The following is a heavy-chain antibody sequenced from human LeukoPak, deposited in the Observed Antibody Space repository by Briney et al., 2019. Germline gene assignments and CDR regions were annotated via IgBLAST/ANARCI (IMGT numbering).Heavy chain of an antibody. V-gene: IGHV3-23*01. D-gene: IGHD5-18*01. CDR1: GFTFSSYA. J-gene: IGHJ4*02. CDR3: AKDWGPAYVDTALVFDY. Sequence: GGSLRLSCAASGFTFSSYAMSWVRQAPGKGLEWVSAISGSGGSTYYADSVKGRFTISRDNSKNTLYLQMNSLRAEDTAVYYCAKDWGPAYVDTALVFDYWGQGPLVTVSS. CDR2: ISGSGGST.